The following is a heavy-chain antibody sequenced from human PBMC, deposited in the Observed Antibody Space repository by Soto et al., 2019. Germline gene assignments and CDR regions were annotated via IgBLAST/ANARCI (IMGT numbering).Heavy chain of an antibody. V-gene: IGHV3-66*01. Sequence: EVQLVESGGGLVQPGGSLRLSCAASGFTVSSNYMSWVHQAPGKGLEWVSVIYSGGSTYYADSVKGRFTISRDNSKNTLYLEMNSLRVEDTAVYYCARDIRIAAAGTGYWGQGTLVTVSS. CDR2: IYSGGST. CDR1: GFTVSSNY. J-gene: IGHJ4*02. CDR3: ARDIRIAAAGTGY. D-gene: IGHD6-13*01.